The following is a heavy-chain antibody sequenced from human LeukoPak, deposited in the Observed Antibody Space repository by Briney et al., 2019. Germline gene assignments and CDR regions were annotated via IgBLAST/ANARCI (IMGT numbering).Heavy chain of an antibody. CDR1: GGTNYA. V-gene: IGHV1-18*01. CDR3: ARGQQWLEAFDY. Sequence: GSSVKVSCKVSGGTNYALSWVRQAPGQGLEWMGWISTYNGHTNYAQKLQGRVTMTKDTSTTTAYMELRSLRSDDTAVYYCARGQQWLEAFDYWGLGTLVTVSS. D-gene: IGHD6-19*01. CDR2: ISTYNGHT. J-gene: IGHJ4*02.